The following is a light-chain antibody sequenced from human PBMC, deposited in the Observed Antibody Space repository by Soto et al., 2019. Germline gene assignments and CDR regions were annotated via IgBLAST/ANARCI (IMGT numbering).Light chain of an antibody. Sequence: DIRMTQSPSTLSASEGDRVTIRCRASQSISTWLAWYQQKPGKAPRLLIYKASTLESGVPSRFSGSGSGTEFSLTISSLQPDDFASYYCQQYTRYWTFGQGTKVEI. CDR2: KAS. V-gene: IGKV1-5*03. CDR3: QQYTRYWT. CDR1: QSISTW. J-gene: IGKJ1*01.